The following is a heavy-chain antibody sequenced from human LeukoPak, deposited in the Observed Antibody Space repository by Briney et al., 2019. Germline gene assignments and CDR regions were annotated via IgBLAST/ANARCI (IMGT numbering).Heavy chain of an antibody. CDR2: INPNSGGT. Sequence: ASVKVSCKASGYTFTSYGISWVRQAPGQGLEWMGWINPNSGGTNYAQKFQGRVTMTRDTSISTAYMELSRLRSDDTAVYYCARGGYYDILTGVFDYWGQGTLVTVSS. CDR1: GYTFTSYG. D-gene: IGHD3-9*01. V-gene: IGHV1-2*02. CDR3: ARGGYYDILTGVFDY. J-gene: IGHJ4*02.